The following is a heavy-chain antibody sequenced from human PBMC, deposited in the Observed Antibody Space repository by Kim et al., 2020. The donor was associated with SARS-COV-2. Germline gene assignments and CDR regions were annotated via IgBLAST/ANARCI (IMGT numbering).Heavy chain of an antibody. V-gene: IGHV4-34*01. Sequence: SETLSLTCAVYGGSFSGYYWSWIRQPPGKGLEWIGEINHSGSTNYNPSLKSRVTISVDTSKNQFSLKLSSVTAAATAVYYCARGSVPAAIQRYYYYGMDV. J-gene: IGHJ6*01. D-gene: IGHD2-2*02. CDR1: GGSFSGYY. CDR2: INHSGST. CDR3: ARGSVPAAIQRYYYYGMDV.